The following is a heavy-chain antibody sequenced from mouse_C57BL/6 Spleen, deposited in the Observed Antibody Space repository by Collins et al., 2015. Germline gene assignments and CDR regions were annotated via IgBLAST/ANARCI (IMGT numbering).Heavy chain of an antibody. CDR1: GYTFSSYW. CDR3: ARRGWDGAY. D-gene: IGHD4-1*01. V-gene: IGHV1-9*01. J-gene: IGHJ3*01. CDR2: ILPGSGST. Sequence: QVQLQQSGAELMKPGASVKISCKATGYTFSSYWIEWVKQRPGHGLEWIGEILPGSGSTNYNEKFKGKATFTADTSSNTAYMQLSSLTSEDSAVYYCARRGWDGAYWGQGTLVTVSA.